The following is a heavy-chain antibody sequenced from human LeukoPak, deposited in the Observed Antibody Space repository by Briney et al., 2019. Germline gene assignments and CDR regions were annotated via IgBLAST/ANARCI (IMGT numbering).Heavy chain of an antibody. CDR2: ISAYNGNT. Sequence: ASVKVSCKASGYIFTSYGISWVRQAPGQGLEWMGWISAYNGNTNYAQKLQGRVTMTTDTSTSTAYMELRSLRSDDTAVYYCARGKRKAAAAHVDYWGQGTLVTVSS. V-gene: IGHV1-18*01. D-gene: IGHD6-13*01. CDR3: ARGKRKAAAAHVDY. CDR1: GYIFTSYG. J-gene: IGHJ4*02.